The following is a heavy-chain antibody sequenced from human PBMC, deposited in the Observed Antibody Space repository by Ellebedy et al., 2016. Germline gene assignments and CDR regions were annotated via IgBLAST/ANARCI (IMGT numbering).Heavy chain of an antibody. CDR3: ARGGGWQLNS. D-gene: IGHD4-23*01. CDR1: GFTFSTSY. V-gene: IGHV3-7*03. Sequence: GGSLRLSCAASGFTFSTSYMSWVRQAPGKGLEWVAIIKEDGSDKSYVDSVKGRFTISRDNAKNSLFLQMNSLRAEDTAVYFCARGGGWQLNSWGQGTLVTVSS. CDR2: IKEDGSDK. J-gene: IGHJ4*02.